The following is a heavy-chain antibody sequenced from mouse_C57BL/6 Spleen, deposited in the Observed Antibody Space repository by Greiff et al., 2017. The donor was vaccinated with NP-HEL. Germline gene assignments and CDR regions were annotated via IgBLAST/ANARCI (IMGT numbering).Heavy chain of an antibody. D-gene: IGHD2-3*01. J-gene: IGHJ1*03. Sequence: VQLQQSGPELVKPGASVKIPCKASGYTFTDYNMDWVKQSHGKSLEWIGDINPNNGGTIYNQKFKGKATLTVDKSSSTAYMELRSLTSEDTAVYYCARRWLLWYFDVWGTGTTVTVSS. CDR3: ARRWLLWYFDV. V-gene: IGHV1-18*01. CDR1: GYTFTDYN. CDR2: INPNNGGT.